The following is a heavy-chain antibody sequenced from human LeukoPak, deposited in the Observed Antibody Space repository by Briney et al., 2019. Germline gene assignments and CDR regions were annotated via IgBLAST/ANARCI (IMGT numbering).Heavy chain of an antibody. J-gene: IGHJ4*02. CDR1: GGSFSGYY. CDR2: INHSGST. CDR3: ARGRITFGGARRPKYFDY. D-gene: IGHD3-16*01. V-gene: IGHV4-34*01. Sequence: SETLSLTCAVYGGSFSGYYWSWIRQPPGKGLEWIGEINHSGSTNYNPSLKSRVTISVDTSKNQFSLKLSSVTAADTAVYYCARGRITFGGARRPKYFDYWGQGTLVTVSS.